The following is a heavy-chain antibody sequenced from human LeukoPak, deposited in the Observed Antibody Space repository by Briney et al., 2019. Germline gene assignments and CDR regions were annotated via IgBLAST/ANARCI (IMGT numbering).Heavy chain of an antibody. CDR3: ARDKFGELFG. V-gene: IGHV4-61*02. CDR2: IYTSGST. J-gene: IGHJ4*02. CDR1: GGSISSGSYY. D-gene: IGHD3-10*01. Sequence: SETLSLTCTVSGGSISSGSYYWSWIRQPAGKGLEWIGRIYTSGSTNYNPSLKSRVTISVDMSKNQFSLKLSSVTAADTAVYYCARDKFGELFGWGQGTLVTVSS.